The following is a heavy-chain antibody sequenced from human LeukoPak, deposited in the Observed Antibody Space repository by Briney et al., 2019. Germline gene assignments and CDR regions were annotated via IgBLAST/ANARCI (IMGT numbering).Heavy chain of an antibody. D-gene: IGHD1-26*01. J-gene: IGHJ4*02. CDR2: INYTGST. Sequence: SETLSLTCAVYGGSFSGYYWSWIRQPPGKGLEWIGYINYTGSTNYNPPLKSRVTISLDTSKNQFSLKLTSVTAADTAVYYCARDRVVGATYYFDYWGQGTLVTVSS. CDR1: GGSFSGYY. V-gene: IGHV4-59*12. CDR3: ARDRVVGATYYFDY.